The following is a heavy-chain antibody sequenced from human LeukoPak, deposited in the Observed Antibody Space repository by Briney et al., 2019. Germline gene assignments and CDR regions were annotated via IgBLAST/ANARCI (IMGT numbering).Heavy chain of an antibody. CDR3: ARDSSSGWYYYYYGMDV. Sequence: ASVKVSSKPSGYTFTTYGITCVRQAPGQGLEWMGWMNPNSGNTGYAQKFQGRVTMTRNTSISTAYMELSSLRSEGTAVYYCARDSSSGWYYYYYGMDVWGQGTTVTVSS. CDR1: GYTFTTYG. V-gene: IGHV1-8*02. J-gene: IGHJ6*02. CDR2: MNPNSGNT. D-gene: IGHD6-19*01.